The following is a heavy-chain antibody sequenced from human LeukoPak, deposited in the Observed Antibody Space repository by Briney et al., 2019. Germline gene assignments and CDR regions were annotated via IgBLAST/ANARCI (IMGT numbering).Heavy chain of an antibody. Sequence: TGGSLRLSCAASGFTFSMYGMHWVRQAPGKGLEWVAFIRYDGTDKYYADSVKGRFTISRDNSKNTLYLQMNSLRAEDRAVYYCAESRDSRSGYYPFEYWGQGTLVTVSS. J-gene: IGHJ4*02. CDR1: GFTFSMYG. D-gene: IGHD3-22*01. CDR2: IRYDGTDK. CDR3: AESRDSRSGYYPFEY. V-gene: IGHV3-30*02.